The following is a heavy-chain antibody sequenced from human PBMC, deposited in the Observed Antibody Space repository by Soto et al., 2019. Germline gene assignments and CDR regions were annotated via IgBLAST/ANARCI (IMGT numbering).Heavy chain of an antibody. CDR2: ISTYNGNT. CDR3: ARGSHYDILTGYPSLRHDY. Sequence: GASVKVSCKASGYIFTSYGTNWVRQAPGQGLEWMGWISTYNGNTNYAQKLQGRVTMTADTSTNTAYMELRSLRSDDTAVYYCARGSHYDILTGYPSLRHDYWGQGTLVTVSS. CDR1: GYIFTSYG. D-gene: IGHD3-9*01. V-gene: IGHV1-18*01. J-gene: IGHJ4*02.